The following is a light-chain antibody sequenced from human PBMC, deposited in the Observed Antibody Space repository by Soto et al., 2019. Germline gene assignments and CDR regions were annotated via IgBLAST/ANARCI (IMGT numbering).Light chain of an antibody. V-gene: IGLV2-14*03. J-gene: IGLJ3*02. Sequence: QSALTQPASVSGSPGQSITISCTGTSSDVGGYDHVSWYQQHPGKAPKLIIYDVTVRPSGISRRFSGSKSDNTASLAVSGLHPEDEADYYCSSYTKNDTLLFGGGTKVTVL. CDR2: DVT. CDR1: SSDVGGYDH. CDR3: SSYTKNDTLL.